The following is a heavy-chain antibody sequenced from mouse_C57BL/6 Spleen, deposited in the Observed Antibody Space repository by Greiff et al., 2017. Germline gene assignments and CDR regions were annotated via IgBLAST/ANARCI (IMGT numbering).Heavy chain of an antibody. CDR1: GYTFTSYW. D-gene: IGHD1-1*01. Sequence: LQQPGAELVMPGASVKLSCKASGYTFTSYWMHWVKQRPGQGLEWIGEIDPSDSYTNYNQKFKGKSTLTVDKSSSTAYMQLSSLTSEDSAVYYCARGHGSSHYFDYWGQGTTLTVSS. CDR2: IDPSDSYT. J-gene: IGHJ2*01. V-gene: IGHV1-69*01. CDR3: ARGHGSSHYFDY.